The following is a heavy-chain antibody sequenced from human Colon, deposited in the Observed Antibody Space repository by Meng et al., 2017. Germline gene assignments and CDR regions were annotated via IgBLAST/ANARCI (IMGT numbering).Heavy chain of an antibody. CDR3: ARSPYSGSALPFFDY. Sequence: VVVKGAGPGLGKASGSLALTCDVSGGSIRNDQWWGWVRQAPGKGLEWIGEIYHSGRTNYNPSVKSRVSMSVDKSQNHFSLRLSSVSAADTAVYYCARSPYSGSALPFFDYWGQGSLVTVSS. D-gene: IGHD1-26*01. CDR1: GGSIRNDQW. CDR2: IYHSGRT. J-gene: IGHJ4*02. V-gene: IGHV4-4*02.